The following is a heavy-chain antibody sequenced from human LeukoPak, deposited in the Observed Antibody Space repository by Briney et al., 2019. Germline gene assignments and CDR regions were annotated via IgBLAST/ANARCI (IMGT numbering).Heavy chain of an antibody. V-gene: IGHV3-7*03. J-gene: IGHJ6*02. Sequence: GGSLRLSCAASGFTFSSYAMSWVRQAPGKGLEWVANIKQDGSEKYYVDSVKGRFTISRDNAKNSLYLQMNSLRAEDTAVYYCARDLVYYDFWSGYYPYYYGMDVWGQGTTVTVSS. CDR3: ARDLVYYDFWSGYYPYYYGMDV. CDR1: GFTFSSYA. CDR2: IKQDGSEK. D-gene: IGHD3-3*01.